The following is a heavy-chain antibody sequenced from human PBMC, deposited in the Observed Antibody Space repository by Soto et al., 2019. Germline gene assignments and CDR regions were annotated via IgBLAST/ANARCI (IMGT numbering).Heavy chain of an antibody. D-gene: IGHD3-22*01. CDR2: ISYDGSNK. V-gene: IGHV3-30-3*01. J-gene: IGHJ4*02. CDR1: GFTFSSYA. CDR3: ARDPASSGYSGFDY. Sequence: QVQLVESGGGVVQPGRSLRLSCAASGFTFSSYAMHWVRQAPGKGMEWVAVISYDGSNKYYADSVKGRFTISRDNSKNTLYLQMNSLRAEDTAVYYCARDPASSGYSGFDYWGQGTLVTVSS.